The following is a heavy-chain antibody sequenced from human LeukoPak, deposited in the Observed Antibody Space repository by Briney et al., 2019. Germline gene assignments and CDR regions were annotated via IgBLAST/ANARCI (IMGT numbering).Heavy chain of an antibody. V-gene: IGHV4-39*07. CDR1: GGSISSSSYY. Sequence: MTSETLSLTCTVSGGSISSSSYYWGWIRQPPGKGLEWIGSIYYSGSTYYNPSLKSRVTISVDTSKNQFSLKLSSVTAADTAVYYCARGGRIYYDSSGYYCLDYWGQGTLVTVSS. J-gene: IGHJ4*02. CDR3: ARGGRIYYDSSGYYCLDY. CDR2: IYYSGST. D-gene: IGHD3-22*01.